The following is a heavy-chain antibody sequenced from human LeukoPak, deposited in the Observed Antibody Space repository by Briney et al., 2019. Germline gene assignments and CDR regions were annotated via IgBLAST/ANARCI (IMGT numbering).Heavy chain of an antibody. CDR3: AIKSSSWYGSMD. V-gene: IGHV3-48*03. CDR2: ISSSGSTI. D-gene: IGHD6-13*01. CDR1: GFTFSSYE. J-gene: IGHJ4*02. Sequence: PGGSLRLSCAASGFTFSSYEMNWVRQAPGKGLEWVSYISSSGSTIYYADSVKGRFTISRDNAKNSLYLQMNSLRAEDTAVYYCAIKSSSWYGSMDWGQGTLVTVSS.